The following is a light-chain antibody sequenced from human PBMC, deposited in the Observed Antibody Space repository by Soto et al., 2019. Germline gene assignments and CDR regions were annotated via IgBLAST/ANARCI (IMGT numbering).Light chain of an antibody. J-gene: IGKJ3*01. V-gene: IGKV3-15*01. Sequence: EIVMTQSPATLSVSPGERATLSCRASQSVSSNLAWYQQKPGQAPRLLIYDASARATGIPARFSGSGSGTEFTLTISSLQSEDFAVYYCQQYNNWLFTFGPGTKVYIK. CDR1: QSVSSN. CDR2: DAS. CDR3: QQYNNWLFT.